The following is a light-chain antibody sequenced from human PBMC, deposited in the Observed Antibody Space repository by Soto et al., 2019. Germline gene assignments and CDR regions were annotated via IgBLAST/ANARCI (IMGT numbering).Light chain of an antibody. CDR3: HQYGSSPLT. Sequence: EIVLTQYPGTLSLYPGERVTLSCRASQSVTTYLAWYQQKPGQAPRLLIYGASNKATGIPDRFSGSGSGTDFTLTISRLEPEDFAVYYCHQYGSSPLTFGGGTNVEIK. V-gene: IGKV3-20*01. J-gene: IGKJ4*01. CDR2: GAS. CDR1: QSVTTY.